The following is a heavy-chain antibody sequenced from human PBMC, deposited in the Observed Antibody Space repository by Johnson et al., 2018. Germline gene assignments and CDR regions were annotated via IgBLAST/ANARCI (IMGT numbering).Heavy chain of an antibody. CDR2: ISYDGSNK. Sequence: QVQLVESGGGVVQPGRSLRLSCAASGFTFSSYGMHWVRQAPGKGLEWVAVISYDGSNKYYADSVKGRFTISRDTPKNTLYLQMNSLRAEDTAVYYCAKELPDIVVVPAAPHYYYYYMDVWGKGTTVTVSS. D-gene: IGHD2-2*01. J-gene: IGHJ6*03. CDR1: GFTFSSYG. CDR3: AKELPDIVVVPAAPHYYYYYMDV. V-gene: IGHV3-30*18.